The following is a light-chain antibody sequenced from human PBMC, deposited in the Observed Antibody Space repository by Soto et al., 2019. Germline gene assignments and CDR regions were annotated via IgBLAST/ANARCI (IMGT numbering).Light chain of an antibody. Sequence: EIVLTQSPGTLSMSPGERATLSCRASQSVNSNFFAWYQQKPGQAPRLLIYGFSTRATGIPDRFTGSGSGTDFALTISGLEPEDFAVYYCQQYGNSPRTFGQGTKVEIK. CDR2: GFS. CDR1: QSVNSNF. CDR3: QQYGNSPRT. V-gene: IGKV3-20*01. J-gene: IGKJ2*01.